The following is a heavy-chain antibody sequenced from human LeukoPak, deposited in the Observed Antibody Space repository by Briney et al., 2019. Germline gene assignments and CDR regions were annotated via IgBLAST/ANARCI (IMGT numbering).Heavy chain of an antibody. V-gene: IGHV3-21*01. CDR1: GFTFSTYY. CDR3: ASGFSSSPYFDY. D-gene: IGHD6-6*01. J-gene: IGHJ4*02. CDR2: ITGSSSYI. Sequence: PGGSLRLSCAASGFTFSTYYMNWVRQAPGKGLEWVSFITGSSSYIYYTDSVKGRFTISRDNAKNSLFLQMNSLRDEDTAVYYCASGFSSSPYFDYWGRGTLVTVSS.